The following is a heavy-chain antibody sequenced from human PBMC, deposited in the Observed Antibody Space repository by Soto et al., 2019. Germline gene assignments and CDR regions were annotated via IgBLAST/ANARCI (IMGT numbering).Heavy chain of an antibody. CDR3: ARIQTSPWGRRITYSSGWSAAFDI. CDR2: IYYSGST. D-gene: IGHD6-19*01. V-gene: IGHV4-39*07. CDR1: GGSISSSSYY. Sequence: SETLSLTCTVSGGSISSSSYYWGWIRQPPGKGLEWIGSIYYSGSTYYNPSLKSRVTISVDTSKNQFSLKLSSVTAADTAVYYCARIQTSPWGRRITYSSGWSAAFDIWGQGTMVTVSS. J-gene: IGHJ3*02.